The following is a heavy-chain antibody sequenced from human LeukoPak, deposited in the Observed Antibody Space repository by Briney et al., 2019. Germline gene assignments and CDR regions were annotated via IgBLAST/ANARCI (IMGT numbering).Heavy chain of an antibody. CDR1: GFTFSRYG. CDR2: IWYDGSNK. Sequence: GGSLRLACAASGFTFSRYGMHWVRQAPGKGLEWVAVIWYDGSNKYYAESVKGRFTISRDNSKNTLHLQMNSLRAEDTAVYYCARDPPMYYYDEPGSRDAFDIWGQGTMVTVSS. J-gene: IGHJ3*02. CDR3: ARDPPMYYYDEPGSRDAFDI. V-gene: IGHV3-33*01. D-gene: IGHD3-22*01.